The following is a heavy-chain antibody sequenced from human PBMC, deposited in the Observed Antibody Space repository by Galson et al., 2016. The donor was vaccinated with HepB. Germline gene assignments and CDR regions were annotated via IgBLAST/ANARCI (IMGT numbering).Heavy chain of an antibody. D-gene: IGHD5-12*01. CDR3: ARAFSGYDHFDY. CDR2: INGGNGNT. Sequence: SVKVSCKASGYSFTTYTIHWVRQAPGQRLEWMGWINGGNGNTKYSQKFQGRVTITRDTSASTAYMELSRLRSEDTAVYCCARAFSGYDHFDYWGQGTLVTVSS. CDR1: GYSFTTYT. V-gene: IGHV1-3*01. J-gene: IGHJ4*02.